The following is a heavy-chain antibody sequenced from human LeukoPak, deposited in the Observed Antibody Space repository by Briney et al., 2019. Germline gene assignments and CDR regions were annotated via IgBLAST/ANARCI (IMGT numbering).Heavy chain of an antibody. CDR3: ARGVFSFDY. J-gene: IGHJ4*02. V-gene: IGHV3-7*01. Sequence: ETLSLTCAVYGGSFSGYYWSWIRQPPGKGLEWMASINQDGSEKYYVDSVKGRFTISRDNAKNSLYLQMNSLRAEDMAVYYCARGVFSFDYWGQGTLVTVSS. CDR1: GGSFSGYY. CDR2: INQDGSEK. D-gene: IGHD6-13*01.